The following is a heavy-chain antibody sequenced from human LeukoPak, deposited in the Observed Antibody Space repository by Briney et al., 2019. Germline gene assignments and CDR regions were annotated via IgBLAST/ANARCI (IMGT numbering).Heavy chain of an antibody. CDR2: ISTSSTYI. CDR1: GFTFSSCS. J-gene: IGHJ4*02. Sequence: PGGSLRLSCAASGFTFSSCSMNWVRQAPGKGLEWVSSISTSSTYIYYADSVKGRFTISRDDAKNSLYLQMNSLGADDTAVYYCARTMPAVVSPTVDYSGQGTLVTVSS. CDR3: ARTMPAVVSPTVDY. V-gene: IGHV3-21*01. D-gene: IGHD4-23*01.